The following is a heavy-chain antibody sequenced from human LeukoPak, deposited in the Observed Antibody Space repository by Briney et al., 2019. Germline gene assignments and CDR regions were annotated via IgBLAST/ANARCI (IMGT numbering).Heavy chain of an antibody. J-gene: IGHJ3*02. D-gene: IGHD3-22*01. CDR1: GFTFSSYW. V-gene: IGHV3-23*01. CDR2: ISGSGGST. Sequence: PGGSLRLSCAASGFTFSSYWMSWVRQAPGKGLEWVSAISGSGGSTYYADSVKGRFTISRDNSKNTLYLQMNSLRAEDTAVYYCAKGIDTQYYYDSSGYCYLLQTSLSAFDIWGQGTMVTVSS. CDR3: AKGIDTQYYYDSSGYCYLLQTSLSAFDI.